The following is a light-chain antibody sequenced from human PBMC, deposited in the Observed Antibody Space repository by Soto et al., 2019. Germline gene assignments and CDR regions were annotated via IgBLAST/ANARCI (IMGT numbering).Light chain of an antibody. Sequence: DIQMTQSPSSLSASVGDRVTITCRASQGISNYLAWYQQKPGKVPKLLIYAASTLQSGVPSRFSGSGSGTDFTLTISSLQHADVATYYCQKYNSAPFWTFGQGTKVEIK. CDR1: QGISNY. J-gene: IGKJ1*01. CDR3: QKYNSAPFWT. V-gene: IGKV1-27*01. CDR2: AAS.